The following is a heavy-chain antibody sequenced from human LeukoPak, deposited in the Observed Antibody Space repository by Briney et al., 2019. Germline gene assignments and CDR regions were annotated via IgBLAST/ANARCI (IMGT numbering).Heavy chain of an antibody. D-gene: IGHD3-9*01. V-gene: IGHV3-48*03. Sequence: GRSLRLSCAASGFTFSSYEMNWVRQAPGKGLEWVSYISSSGSTIYYADSVKGRFTISRDNAKNSLYLQMNSLRAEDTAVYYCARDRRGDPYYDILTGYPDYWGQGTLVTVSS. J-gene: IGHJ4*02. CDR3: ARDRRGDPYYDILTGYPDY. CDR1: GFTFSSYE. CDR2: ISSSGSTI.